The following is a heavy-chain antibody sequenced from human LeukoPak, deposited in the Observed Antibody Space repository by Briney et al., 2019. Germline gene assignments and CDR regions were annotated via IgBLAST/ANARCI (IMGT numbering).Heavy chain of an antibody. CDR2: ISWNSGSI. Sequence: GGSLRLSCAASGFTFDDYAMHWVRQAPGKGLEWVSGISWNSGSIGYADSVEGRFTISRDNAKNSLYLQMNSLRAEDTALYYCAKEQLLGYYFDYWGQGTLVTVSS. CDR1: GFTFDDYA. J-gene: IGHJ4*02. D-gene: IGHD2-2*01. V-gene: IGHV3-9*01. CDR3: AKEQLLGYYFDY.